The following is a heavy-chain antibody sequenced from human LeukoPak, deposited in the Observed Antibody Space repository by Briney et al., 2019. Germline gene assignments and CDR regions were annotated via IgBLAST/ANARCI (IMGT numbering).Heavy chain of an antibody. J-gene: IGHJ3*02. CDR2: ISAYNGNT. CDR3: ARDRAQYDILTGYYPDAFDI. CDR1: GYTFTSYG. V-gene: IGHV1-18*03. Sequence: ASVKVSCKASGYTFTSYGISWVRQAPGQGLEWMGWISAYNGNTNYAQKLQGRVTMTTDTSTSTAYMELRSLRSDDMAVYYCARDRAQYDILTGYYPDAFDIWGQGTMVTVSS. D-gene: IGHD3-9*01.